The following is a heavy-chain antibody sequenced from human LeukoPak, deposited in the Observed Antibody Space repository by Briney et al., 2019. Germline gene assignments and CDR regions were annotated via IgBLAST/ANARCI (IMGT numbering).Heavy chain of an antibody. Sequence: PGGSLRLSCAASGFTFSSYSMNWVRQAPGKGLEWVSSISSSSYIYYADSVKGRFTISRDNAKNSLYLQMNSLRAEDTAVYYCARDAAAAGYYYYYYMDVWGKGTTVTVSS. CDR2: ISSSSYI. V-gene: IGHV3-21*01. CDR1: GFTFSSYS. CDR3: ARDAAAAGYYYYYYMDV. J-gene: IGHJ6*03. D-gene: IGHD6-13*01.